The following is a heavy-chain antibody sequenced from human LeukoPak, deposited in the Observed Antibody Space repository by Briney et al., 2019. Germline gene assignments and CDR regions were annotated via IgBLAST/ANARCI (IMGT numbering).Heavy chain of an antibody. CDR3: AKGGVYGDYYFDY. D-gene: IGHD4-17*01. Sequence: PGRSLRLSCAASGFTFSSYAMSWVRQAPGKGLEWVSVVSGSGGGTYYADSVKGRFAISGDNSKNTVYLQMNSLRAEDTALYYCAKGGVYGDYYFDYWGQGTLVTVSS. V-gene: IGHV3-23*01. CDR1: GFTFSSYA. CDR2: VSGSGGGT. J-gene: IGHJ4*02.